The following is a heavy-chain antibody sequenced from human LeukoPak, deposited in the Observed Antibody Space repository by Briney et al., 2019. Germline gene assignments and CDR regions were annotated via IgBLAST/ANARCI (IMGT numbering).Heavy chain of an antibody. J-gene: IGHJ4*02. CDR2: TYYRSKWYN. D-gene: IGHD3-10*01. CDR1: GDSVSSNRAA. V-gene: IGHV6-1*01. Sequence: SGPGLVKPSQTLSLTCAISGDSVSSNRAAWNWIRQSPSRGLEWLGRTYYRSKWYNDYAVSVKSRITINPDTSKNQFSLQLNSVTPEDTAVYYCARGRPRLTYYYGSGSYLDYWGQGTLVTVSS. CDR3: ARGRPRLTYYYGSGSYLDY.